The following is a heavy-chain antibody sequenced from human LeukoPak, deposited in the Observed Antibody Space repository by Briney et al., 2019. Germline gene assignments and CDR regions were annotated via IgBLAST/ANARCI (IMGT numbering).Heavy chain of an antibody. Sequence: SETLSLTCSVSGGSIRSSSYYWGWIRQPPGKGLKWIGSIYYSGSSYYNPSLKSRVTISVDTSKNQFSLKLTSVTAADTALYYCARDLYSSKTNDAFVIWGQGTMVTVSS. D-gene: IGHD6-13*01. V-gene: IGHV4-39*07. CDR2: IYYSGSS. CDR3: ARDLYSSKTNDAFVI. CDR1: GGSIRSSSYY. J-gene: IGHJ3*02.